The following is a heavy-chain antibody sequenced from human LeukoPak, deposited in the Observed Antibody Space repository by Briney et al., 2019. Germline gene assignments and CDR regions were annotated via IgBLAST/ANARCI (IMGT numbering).Heavy chain of an antibody. D-gene: IGHD3-22*01. CDR2: TNPNSGNT. CDR1: GYTFTGYY. V-gene: IGHV1-8*03. Sequence: ASVKVSCKASGYTFTGYYIHWVRQAPGQGLEWMGWTNPNSGNTGYAQKFQGRVTITRNTSISTAYMELSSLRSEDTAVYYCARAYYDSSGLDAFDIWGQGTMVTVSS. CDR3: ARAYYDSSGLDAFDI. J-gene: IGHJ3*02.